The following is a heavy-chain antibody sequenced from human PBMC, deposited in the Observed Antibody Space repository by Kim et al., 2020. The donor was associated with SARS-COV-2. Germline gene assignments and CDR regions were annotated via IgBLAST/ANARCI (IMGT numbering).Heavy chain of an antibody. CDR2: ISGSGGST. CDR1: GFTFSSYA. J-gene: IGHJ6*03. D-gene: IGHD3-3*01. Sequence: GGSLRLSCAASGFTFSSYAMSWVRQAPGKGLEWVSAISGSGGSTYYADSVKGRFTISRDNSKNTLYLQMNSLRAEDTAVYYCAKVGITIFGVVGIYMDVWGKGTPVTVSS. V-gene: IGHV3-23*01. CDR3: AKVGITIFGVVGIYMDV.